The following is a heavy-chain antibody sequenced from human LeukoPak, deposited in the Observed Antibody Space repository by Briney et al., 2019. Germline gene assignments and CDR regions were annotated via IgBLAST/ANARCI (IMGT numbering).Heavy chain of an antibody. CDR1: GYTFTSYY. CDR2: INPSGGST. CDR3: ARVSGSGSYPPYYFDY. D-gene: IGHD3-10*01. Sequence: ASVKVSCKASGYTFTSYYMHWVRQAPGQGLEWMGIINPSGGSTSYAQKFQGRVTMTRDTSTSTVYMERSSLRSEDTAVYYCARVSGSGSYPPYYFDYWGQGTLVTVSS. V-gene: IGHV1-46*01. J-gene: IGHJ4*02.